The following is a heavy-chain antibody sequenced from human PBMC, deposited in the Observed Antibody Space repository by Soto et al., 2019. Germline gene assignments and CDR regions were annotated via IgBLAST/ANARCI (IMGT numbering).Heavy chain of an antibody. CDR2: IYCSGST. V-gene: IGHV4-59*01. CDR3: ARGYSGYDGLDY. D-gene: IGHD5-12*01. Sequence: SETLSLTCTASGGSISSYYWSWIRQPPGKGLEWIGYIYCSGSTNYNPSLKSRVTISVDTSKNQFSLKLSSVTAADTAVYYCARGYSGYDGLDYWGQGTLVTVSS. CDR1: GGSISSYY. J-gene: IGHJ4*02.